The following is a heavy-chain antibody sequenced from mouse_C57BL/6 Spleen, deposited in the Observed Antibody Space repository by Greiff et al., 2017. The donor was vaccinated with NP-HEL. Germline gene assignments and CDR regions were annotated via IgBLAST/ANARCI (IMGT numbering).Heavy chain of an antibody. V-gene: IGHV1-52*01. CDR2: IDPSDSET. CDR3: ARLTTVVGYFDV. D-gene: IGHD1-1*01. CDR1: GYTFTSYW. Sequence: VQLQQPGAELVRPGSSVKLSCKASGYTFTSYWMHWVKQRPIQGLEWIGNIDPSDSETHYNQKFKDKATLTVDKSSSTAYMQLSSLTSEDSAVYYCARLTTVVGYFDVWGTGTTVTVPS. J-gene: IGHJ1*03.